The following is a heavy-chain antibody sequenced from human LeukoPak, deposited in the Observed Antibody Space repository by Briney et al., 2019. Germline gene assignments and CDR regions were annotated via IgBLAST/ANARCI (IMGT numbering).Heavy chain of an antibody. D-gene: IGHD6-13*01. Sequence: SETLSLTCTVSGGSISNYHRSWIRQPPGRGLEWIGYIFYSGSTNYNPSLKSRVTMSVDTSKNQFSLKLNSVTAADTAVYYCARKSSRWPWGFDPWGQGTLVTVSS. CDR3: ARKSSRWPWGFDP. J-gene: IGHJ5*02. V-gene: IGHV4-59*01. CDR1: GGSISNYH. CDR2: IFYSGST.